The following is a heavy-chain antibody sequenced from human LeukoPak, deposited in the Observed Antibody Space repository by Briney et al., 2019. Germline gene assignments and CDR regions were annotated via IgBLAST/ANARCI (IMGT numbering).Heavy chain of an antibody. CDR1: GGSISSADYY. V-gene: IGHV4-30-4*01. J-gene: IGHJ4*02. D-gene: IGHD2-2*01. CDR2: ISYSGSS. CDR3: ARSSVSRGPWGRTSRKDFDY. Sequence: SETLSLTCTVSGGSISSADYYWSWIRQPPGKGLEWIGSISYSGSSYYNPSLKSRLSISLDAPKNQFSLQVTSVTAADTAVYHCARSSVSRGPWGRTSRKDFDYWGQGTLVAVSS.